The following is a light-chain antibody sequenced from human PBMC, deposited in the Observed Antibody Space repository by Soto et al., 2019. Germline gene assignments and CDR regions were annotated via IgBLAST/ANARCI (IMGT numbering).Light chain of an antibody. Sequence: QSALTQPASVSGSPGQSITISCTGTSSDVGGYNYVSWYQQHPGKAPKLMIYDVSNQPSGVSNRFSGSKSGNTASLTISGLQPEDEADYYCNSYTSSGTGVFGTGTKLTVL. CDR3: NSYTSSGTGV. CDR2: DVS. V-gene: IGLV2-14*01. J-gene: IGLJ1*01. CDR1: SSDVGGYNY.